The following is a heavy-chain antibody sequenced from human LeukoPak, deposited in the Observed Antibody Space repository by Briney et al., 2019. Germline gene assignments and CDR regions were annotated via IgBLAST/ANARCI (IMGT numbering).Heavy chain of an antibody. J-gene: IGHJ5*02. CDR3: ARTNVPLMLYAPPDR. D-gene: IGHD2-8*01. V-gene: IGHV3-23*01. CDR1: GFSFGNYV. Sequence: QTGGSLRLSCAASGFSFGNYVMTWVRQAPGKGLEWISSLSSSGDTTYYADSVKGRFTLSRDNSKNTLDLQMKSLRAADTGVYYCARTNVPLMLYAPPDRWGPGTLVTVSS. CDR2: LSSSGDTT.